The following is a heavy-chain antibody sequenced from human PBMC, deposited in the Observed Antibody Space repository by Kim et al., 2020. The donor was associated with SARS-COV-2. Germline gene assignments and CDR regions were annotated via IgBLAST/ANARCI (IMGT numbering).Heavy chain of an antibody. J-gene: IGHJ4*02. D-gene: IGHD6-19*01. CDR3: AKGLGYRAVTGTGGY. Sequence: SVKGRFTISRDNSKNTLYLQRNSLRAEDTAVYYCAKGLGYRAVTGTGGYWGQGTLVTVSS. V-gene: IGHV3-23*01.